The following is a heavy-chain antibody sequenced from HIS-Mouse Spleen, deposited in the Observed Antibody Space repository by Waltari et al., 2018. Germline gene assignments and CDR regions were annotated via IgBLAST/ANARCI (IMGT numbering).Heavy chain of an antibody. D-gene: IGHD4-4*01. J-gene: IGHJ4*02. CDR2: MNPNRGNK. V-gene: IGHV1-8*01. CDR3: ARGHDYSNYFDY. Sequence: QVQLVQSGAEVKQPGASVKVPCKASGYPFTSNYINWERRATGQGLDWMGWMNPNRGNKGYAQKFQGRVTMTRNTSISTAYMELSSLRSEDTAVYYCARGHDYSNYFDYWGQGTLVTVSS. CDR1: GYPFTSNY.